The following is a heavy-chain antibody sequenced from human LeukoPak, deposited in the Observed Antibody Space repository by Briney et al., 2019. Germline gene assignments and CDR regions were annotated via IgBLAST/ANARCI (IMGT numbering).Heavy chain of an antibody. CDR1: GGSISSNNCY. CDR3: AGSGRGGLKSGVDY. CDR2: ISYSGST. Sequence: SETLSFTCTVSGGSISSNNCYWGWIRQPPGKGLEWIGTISYSGSTWYNPSLKSRVTMSVDTSKNQFSLKLSSVTAADTAMYYCAGSGRGGLKSGVDYWGQGTLVTVSS. V-gene: IGHV4-39*01. D-gene: IGHD6-25*01. J-gene: IGHJ4*02.